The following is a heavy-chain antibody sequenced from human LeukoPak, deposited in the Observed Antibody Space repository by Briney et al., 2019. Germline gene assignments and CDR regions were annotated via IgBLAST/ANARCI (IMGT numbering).Heavy chain of an antibody. D-gene: IGHD2-21*02. CDR2: ISYDGSNK. V-gene: IGHV3-30-3*01. CDR3: ARAYCGDDCYPVDY. J-gene: IGHJ4*02. CDR1: GFTFSSYA. Sequence: GRSLRLSCADSGFTFSSYAMHWVRQAPGKGLEWVAVISYDGSNKYYADSVKGRYTISRDNSKNTLYLQMNSLRAEDTAVYYCARAYCGDDCYPVDYWGQGTLVTVSS.